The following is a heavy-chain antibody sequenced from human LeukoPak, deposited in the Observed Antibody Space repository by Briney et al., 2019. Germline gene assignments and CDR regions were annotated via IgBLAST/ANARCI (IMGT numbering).Heavy chain of an antibody. Sequence: GGSLRLSCAASGFTVSSNYMSWVRQAPGKGLEWVSDINGSGGSTYYTDSVKGRFTISRDNSKNTLYLQMNSLRAEDTAIYYCAKKYSTGLDPWGQGTLVTVSS. CDR1: GFTVSSNY. CDR3: AKKYSTGLDP. CDR2: INGSGGST. D-gene: IGHD1-26*01. J-gene: IGHJ5*02. V-gene: IGHV3-23*01.